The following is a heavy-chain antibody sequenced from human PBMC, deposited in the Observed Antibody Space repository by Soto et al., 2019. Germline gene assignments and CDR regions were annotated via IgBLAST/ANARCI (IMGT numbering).Heavy chain of an antibody. CDR1: GGSISSGGYY. D-gene: IGHD3-10*01. J-gene: IGHJ6*02. Sequence: PSETLSLTCTVSGGSISSGGYYWSWIRQHPGKGLEWIGYIYYSGSTYYNPSLKSRVTISVDTSKNQFSLKLSSVTAADTAVYYCARGELWFGESPDSMDVWGQGTTVTVSS. CDR2: IYYSGST. CDR3: ARGELWFGESPDSMDV. V-gene: IGHV4-31*03.